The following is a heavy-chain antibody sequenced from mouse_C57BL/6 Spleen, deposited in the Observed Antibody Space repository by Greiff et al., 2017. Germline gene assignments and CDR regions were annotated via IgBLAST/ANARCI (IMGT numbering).Heavy chain of an antibody. CDR2: IYPRSGNT. D-gene: IGHD2-4*01. CDR1: GYTFTSYG. V-gene: IGHV1-81*01. J-gene: IGHJ3*01. CDR3: ARSGSYYDDEGTWFAY. Sequence: QVQLQQSGAELARPGASVKLSCTASGYTFTSYGISWVKQRTGQGLEWIGEIYPRSGNTYYNEKFKGKATLTAAKSSSTAYMELRSLTSEDSAVYFCARSGSYYDDEGTWFAYWGQGTLVTVSA.